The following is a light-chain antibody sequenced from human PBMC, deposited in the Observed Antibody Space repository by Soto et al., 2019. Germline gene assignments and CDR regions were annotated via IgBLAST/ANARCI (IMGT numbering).Light chain of an antibody. J-gene: IGLJ1*01. CDR1: SSNVGGYNS. V-gene: IGLV2-14*03. CDR3: SSYTSTSSYV. CDR2: EVS. Sequence: QSVLTQLASLSGSLGHSITFSSMGTSSNVGGYNSVSWYQQHPGKPPKLIIYEVSNRPSGVSDRFSGSKSGNTASLTISGLQAEDEADYYCSSYTSTSSYVFATGTKVTVL.